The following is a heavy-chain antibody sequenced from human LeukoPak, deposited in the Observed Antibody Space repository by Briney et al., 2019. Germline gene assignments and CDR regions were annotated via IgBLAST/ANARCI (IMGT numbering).Heavy chain of an antibody. J-gene: IGHJ4*02. CDR3: TRRYCRGGSCYSSFDY. D-gene: IGHD2-15*01. V-gene: IGHV4-59*08. Sequence: SETLSLTCTVSGGSISNYYWSWIRQPPGKGLEWIGCIYYSGSTNYNPSLKNRVTISVDTSKNQFSLKLSSVTAADTAVYYCTRRYCRGGSCYSSFDYWGQGTLVTVSS. CDR1: GGSISNYY. CDR2: IYYSGST.